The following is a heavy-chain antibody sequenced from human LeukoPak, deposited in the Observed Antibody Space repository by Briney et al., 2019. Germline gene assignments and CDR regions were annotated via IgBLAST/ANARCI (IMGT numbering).Heavy chain of an antibody. Sequence: SETLSLTCTVSGGSISSYYWSWIRQPPGKGLEWIGSIYYSGSTYYNPSLKSRVTISVDTSKNQFSLKLSSVTAADTAVYYCARGYSSGWYGYYYYYMDVWGKGTTVTVSS. V-gene: IGHV4-39*07. J-gene: IGHJ6*03. CDR3: ARGYSSGWYGYYYYYMDV. CDR2: IYYSGST. CDR1: GGSISSYY. D-gene: IGHD6-19*01.